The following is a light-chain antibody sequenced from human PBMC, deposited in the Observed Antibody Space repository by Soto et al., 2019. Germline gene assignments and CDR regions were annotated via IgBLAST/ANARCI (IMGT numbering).Light chain of an antibody. Sequence: EIVMTQSPATLSVSPGERATLSCRASQSVGSDLAWYQQKPGQAPRLLIHGASTRATGNPGRFSGSGSGAEFTLTISSLQSEDFALYYCQQYHNWPPLTFGGGTKVDIK. CDR2: GAS. J-gene: IGKJ4*01. CDR3: QQYHNWPPLT. CDR1: QSVGSD. V-gene: IGKV3-15*01.